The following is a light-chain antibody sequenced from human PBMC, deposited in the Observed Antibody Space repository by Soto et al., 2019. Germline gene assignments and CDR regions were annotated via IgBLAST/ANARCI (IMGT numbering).Light chain of an antibody. Sequence: QSALTQPASVSGSPGHSITISCTGTSSDVGGYNYVSWYQQYPGNAPKLMIYEVSNRPSGVSNRFSGSKYGNTASLTISGLQSEDEADYYCSSYTSTNTLVFGGGTKLTVL. V-gene: IGLV2-14*01. CDR3: SSYTSTNTLV. CDR2: EVS. CDR1: SSDVGGYNY. J-gene: IGLJ3*02.